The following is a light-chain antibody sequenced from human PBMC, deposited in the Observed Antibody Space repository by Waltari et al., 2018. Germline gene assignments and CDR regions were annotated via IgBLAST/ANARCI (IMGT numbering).Light chain of an antibody. Sequence: QSVLTQPPSVSEAPRQRVTICCSGSSTNIGNNAVHWYQQLPGKAPKLLIYYDDLLPSGVSDRFSGSKSGTSASLAISGLQSEDEADYYCAAWDDSLSGPVFGGGTKLTVL. CDR1: STNIGNNA. CDR3: AAWDDSLSGPV. V-gene: IGLV1-36*01. J-gene: IGLJ2*01. CDR2: YDD.